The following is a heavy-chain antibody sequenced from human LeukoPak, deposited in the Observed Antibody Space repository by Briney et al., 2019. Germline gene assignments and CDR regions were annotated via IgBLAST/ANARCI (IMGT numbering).Heavy chain of an antibody. V-gene: IGHV5-51*01. CDR3: ARALSSGYYDAFDI. J-gene: IGHJ3*02. CDR2: IYPGDSDT. CDR1: GYSFTSYW. D-gene: IGHD3-22*01. Sequence: GESLKISCKGSGYSFTSYWIAWVRQRPGKGLEWMGIIYPGDSDTRYRPSFQGQVTISADKSISTAYLKWSSLKASDTAMYYCARALSSGYYDAFDIWGQGTMVTVSS.